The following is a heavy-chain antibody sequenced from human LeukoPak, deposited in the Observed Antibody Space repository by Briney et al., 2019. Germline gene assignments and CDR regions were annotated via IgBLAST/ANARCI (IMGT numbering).Heavy chain of an antibody. J-gene: IGHJ4*02. D-gene: IGHD5-18*01. CDR3: ARGSGYSYGNSPFDY. CDR1: GGTFGSYA. CDR2: IIPILGIA. V-gene: IGHV1-69*04. Sequence: GASVKVSCKASGGTFGSYAISWVRQAPGQGLEWMGRIIPILGIANYAQKFQGRVTITADKSTSTAYMELSSLRSEDTAVYYCARGSGYSYGNSPFDYWGQGTLVTVSS.